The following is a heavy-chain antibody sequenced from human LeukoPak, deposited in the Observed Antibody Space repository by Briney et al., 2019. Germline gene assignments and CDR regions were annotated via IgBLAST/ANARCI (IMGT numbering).Heavy chain of an antibody. V-gene: IGHV3-66*01. CDR2: IYSDGNT. Sequence: GGSLRLSCAASGFTVSSNYMTWVRQAPGKGLEWVSVIYSDGNTYYADSVKGRFTISRDNSKNTLYLQMNSLRAEDTAVYYCARSLLGYSYVLDYWGQGTLVTVSS. CDR3: ARSLLGYSYVLDY. D-gene: IGHD5-18*01. J-gene: IGHJ4*02. CDR1: GFTVSSNY.